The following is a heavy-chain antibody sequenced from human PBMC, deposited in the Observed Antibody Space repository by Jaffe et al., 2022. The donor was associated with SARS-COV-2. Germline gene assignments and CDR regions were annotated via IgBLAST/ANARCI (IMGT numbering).Heavy chain of an antibody. J-gene: IGHJ5*02. CDR2: IYPGDSET. D-gene: IGHD2-2*01. V-gene: IGHV5-51*01. CDR3: ARSTGNCGSSRCHPNNWFDP. CDR1: GYSFTSQW. Sequence: EMQLVQSGAEVKKPGESLKISCKGSGYSFTSQWIGWVRQMPGKGLEWMGIIYPGDSETRYSPSFQGQVTISADKSIGTAYLQWSSLKASDTAMYYCARSTGNCGSSRCHPNNWFDPWGQGTLVTVSS.